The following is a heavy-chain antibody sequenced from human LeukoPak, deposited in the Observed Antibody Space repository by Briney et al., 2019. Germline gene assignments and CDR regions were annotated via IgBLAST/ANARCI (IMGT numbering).Heavy chain of an antibody. J-gene: IGHJ4*02. CDR2: ISSSSSYI. Sequence: GGSLRLSCAASGFTFSSYRMNWVRQAPGKGLEWVSSISSSSSYIYYADSVKGRFTISRDNAKNSLYLQLNSLRAEDTAVYYCARVAEDSSGYYYFDYWGQGTLVTVSS. D-gene: IGHD3-22*01. V-gene: IGHV3-21*01. CDR1: GFTFSSYR. CDR3: ARVAEDSSGYYYFDY.